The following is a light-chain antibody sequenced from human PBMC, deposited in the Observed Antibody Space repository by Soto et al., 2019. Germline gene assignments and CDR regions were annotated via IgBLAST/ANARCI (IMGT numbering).Light chain of an antibody. J-gene: IGLJ1*01. CDR1: SSDVGTYDY. Sequence: QSALTQPASVSGSPVQSITISCTGTSSDVGTYDYVSWYQQHPGKAPILMIYDVSNRPSGFSNRFSASKSGNTASLTISGLQAEDEADYYCSSYTSSSTLVFGTGTKVTVL. CDR3: SSYTSSSTLV. V-gene: IGLV2-14*03. CDR2: DVS.